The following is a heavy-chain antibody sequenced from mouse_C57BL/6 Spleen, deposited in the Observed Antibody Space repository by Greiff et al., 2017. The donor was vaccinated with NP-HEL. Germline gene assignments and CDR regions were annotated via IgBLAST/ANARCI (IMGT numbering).Heavy chain of an antibody. Sequence: VQLQQSGAELVKPGASVKLSCKASGYTFTSYWMHWVKQRPGRGLEWIGRIDPNSGGTKYNEKFKSKATLTVDKPSSTAYMQLSSLTSEDSAVYYCARSGTTVVEGRYFDVWGTGTTVTVSS. CDR3: ARSGTTVVEGRYFDV. V-gene: IGHV1-72*01. D-gene: IGHD1-1*01. CDR1: GYTFTSYW. CDR2: IDPNSGGT. J-gene: IGHJ1*03.